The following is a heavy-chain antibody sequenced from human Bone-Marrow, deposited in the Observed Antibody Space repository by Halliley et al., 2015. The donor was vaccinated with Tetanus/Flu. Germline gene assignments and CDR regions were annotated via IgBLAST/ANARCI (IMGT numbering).Heavy chain of an antibody. CDR3: AKGGGGINWFDP. CDR1: GFTFSSYA. V-gene: IGHV3-23*01. D-gene: IGHD3-16*01. J-gene: IGHJ5*02. CDR2: VSGGGVDT. Sequence: SLRLSCAVSGFTFSSYAMSWVRQAPGKGLEWVSAVSGGGVDTYYADSVKGRFTISKDNSKNTLYLKMNSLRAGDTAVYYCAKGGGGINWFDPWGQGTLVTVSS.